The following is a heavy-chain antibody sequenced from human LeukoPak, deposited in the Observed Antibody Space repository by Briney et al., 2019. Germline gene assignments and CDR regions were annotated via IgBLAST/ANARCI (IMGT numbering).Heavy chain of an antibody. Sequence: SETLSLTCTVSGGSISSGSYYWGWIHQPPGKGLEWIGTIYYSGSTYYNPSLKSRVTISVDTSKNQFSLKLSSVTAADTAVYYCARQYSSGWQYFDCWGQGTLVTVPS. J-gene: IGHJ4*02. CDR3: ARQYSSGWQYFDC. V-gene: IGHV4-39*01. CDR1: GGSISSGSYY. D-gene: IGHD6-19*01. CDR2: IYYSGST.